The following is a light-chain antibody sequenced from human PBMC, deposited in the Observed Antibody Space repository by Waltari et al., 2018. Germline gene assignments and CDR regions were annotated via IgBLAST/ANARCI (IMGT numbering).Light chain of an antibody. Sequence: DIQMTQSHSTLSASVGDTVTITCRASQSISTWLAWYQQKPGKAPKLRIYKASNLESGVPSRFSGSGSGTEFTLTISSLQPDDFAIYYCQQYNNYPYTFGQGTKLDFK. CDR2: KAS. V-gene: IGKV1-5*03. CDR3: QQYNNYPYT. CDR1: QSISTW. J-gene: IGKJ2*01.